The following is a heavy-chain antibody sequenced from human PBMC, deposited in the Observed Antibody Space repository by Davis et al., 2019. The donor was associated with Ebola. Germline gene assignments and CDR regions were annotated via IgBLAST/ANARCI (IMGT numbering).Heavy chain of an antibody. CDR3: AREGLRLGELSLRYYFDY. CDR1: GGTFSSYT. J-gene: IGHJ4*02. D-gene: IGHD3-16*02. V-gene: IGHV1-69*04. CDR2: IIPILGIA. Sequence: SVKVSCKASGGTFSSYTISWVRQAPGQGLEWMGRIIPILGIANYAQKFQGRVTITANKSTSTAYMELSSLRSEDTAVYYCAREGLRLGELSLRYYFDYWGQGTLVTVSS.